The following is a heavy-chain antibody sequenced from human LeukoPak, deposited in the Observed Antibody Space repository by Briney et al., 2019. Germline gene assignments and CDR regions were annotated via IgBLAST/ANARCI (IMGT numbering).Heavy chain of an antibody. CDR1: GFTFSSYA. CDR2: ISGSGDST. J-gene: IGHJ4*02. D-gene: IGHD3-10*01. V-gene: IGHV3-23*01. CDR3: AREPPGVPDY. Sequence: GGSLRLSCAASGFTFSSYAMNWVRQAPGKGLECISAISGSGDSTHYADSVKGRFTISRDNSRNTLYLQMNSLRAEDTAVYYCAREPPGVPDYWGQGTLVTVSS.